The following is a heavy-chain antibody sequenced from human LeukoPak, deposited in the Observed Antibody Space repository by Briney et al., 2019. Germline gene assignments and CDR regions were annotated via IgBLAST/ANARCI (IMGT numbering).Heavy chain of an antibody. CDR2: IYYSGST. CDR1: GGSISSGGYY. Sequence: SETLSLTCTVSGGSISSGGYYWSWIRQHPGKGLEWIGYIYYSGSTYYNPSLKSRVTISVDTSKNQFSLKLSSVTAADTAVYYCARRLDSSGWYYFDYWGQGTLVTVSS. CDR3: ARRLDSSGWYYFDY. V-gene: IGHV4-31*03. J-gene: IGHJ4*02. D-gene: IGHD6-19*01.